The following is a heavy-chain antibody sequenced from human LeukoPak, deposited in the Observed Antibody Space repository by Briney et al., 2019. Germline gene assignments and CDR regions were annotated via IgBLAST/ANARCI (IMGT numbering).Heavy chain of an antibody. D-gene: IGHD5-18*01. J-gene: IGHJ6*02. Sequence: SETLSLTCAVYGGSFSGYYWSWIRQPPGKGLEWIGSIYYSGSTYYNPSLKSRVTISVDTSKNQFSLKLSSVTAADTAVYYCARRGYSYGYPDGMDVWGQGTTVTVSS. V-gene: IGHV4-34*01. CDR1: GGSFSGYY. CDR3: ARRGYSYGYPDGMDV. CDR2: IYYSGST.